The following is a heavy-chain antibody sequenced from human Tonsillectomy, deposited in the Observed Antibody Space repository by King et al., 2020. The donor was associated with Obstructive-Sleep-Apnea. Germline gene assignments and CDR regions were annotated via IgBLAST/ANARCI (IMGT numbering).Heavy chain of an antibody. CDR3: ARETLDATVSRGWNFDL. CDR1: GFTFRTYD. D-gene: IGHD1-1*01. J-gene: IGHJ2*01. CDR2: IGTGGDT. Sequence: VQLVESGGDLLQPGGSLRLSCVASGFTFRTYDMHWVRHATGKGLEWVSAIGTGGDTYYAGSVKGRFTISRENAKNSLYLQMNSLRAGDTATYYCARETLDATVSRGWNFDLWGRGTLVTVSS. V-gene: IGHV3-13*01.